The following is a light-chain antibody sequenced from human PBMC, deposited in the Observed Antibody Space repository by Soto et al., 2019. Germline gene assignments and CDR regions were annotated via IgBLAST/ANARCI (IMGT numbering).Light chain of an antibody. CDR3: QQLNSYPLT. CDR1: QGISSY. Sequence: IQLTQSPSSLSASVGDRVTITCRASQGISSYLAWYQQKPGKAPKLLIYAASTLQSGVPSRFSGSGSGTDFTLTIISLQPEDFATYCCQQLNSYPLTFGGGTKVEIK. V-gene: IGKV1-9*01. J-gene: IGKJ4*01. CDR2: AAS.